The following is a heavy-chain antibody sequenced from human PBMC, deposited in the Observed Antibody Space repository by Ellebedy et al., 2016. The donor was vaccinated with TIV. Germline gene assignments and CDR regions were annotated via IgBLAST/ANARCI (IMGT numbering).Heavy chain of an antibody. Sequence: GESLKISXAASGFTFSSYWMHWVRQAPGKGLVWVSRINSDGSSTSYADSVKGRFTISRDNAKNSLYLEINSLRAEDSAVYYCARENFYGMDVWGQGTTVTVSS. CDR3: ARENFYGMDV. CDR2: INSDGSST. J-gene: IGHJ6*02. CDR1: GFTFSSYW. V-gene: IGHV3-74*01.